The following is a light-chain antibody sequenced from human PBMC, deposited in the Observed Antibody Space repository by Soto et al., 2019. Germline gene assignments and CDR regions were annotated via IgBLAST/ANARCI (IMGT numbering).Light chain of an antibody. Sequence: QPVLTQSPSASASLGASVKLTCTLSSGHSTYAIAWHQQQPEEGPRYLMKLNSDGSHTKGDGIPDRFSGSSSGAERSLTISSLQSEDEADYYCQTWGTDIVVFGGGTKLTVL. CDR3: QTWGTDIVV. J-gene: IGLJ2*01. V-gene: IGLV4-69*01. CDR1: SGHSTYA. CDR2: LNSDGSH.